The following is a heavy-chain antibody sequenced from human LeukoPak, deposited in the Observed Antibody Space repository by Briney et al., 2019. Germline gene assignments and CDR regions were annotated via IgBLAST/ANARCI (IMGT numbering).Heavy chain of an antibody. CDR3: ARVPTVTFFDY. CDR1: GGSFSGYY. CDR2: INHSGNT. Sequence: SETLSLTCAVYGGSFSGYYWSWIRQPPGKGLEWIGEINHSGNTNYNPSLKSRVTISVDTSKNQFSLKLSPVTAADTAVYYCARVPTVTFFDYWGQGTLVTVSS. J-gene: IGHJ4*02. V-gene: IGHV4-34*01. D-gene: IGHD4-17*01.